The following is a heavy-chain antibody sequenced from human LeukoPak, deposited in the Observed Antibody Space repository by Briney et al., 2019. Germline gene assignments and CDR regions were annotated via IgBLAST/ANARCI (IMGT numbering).Heavy chain of an antibody. D-gene: IGHD4-23*01. Sequence: PSETLSLTCTVSGGSISSYYWSWIRQPPGKGLEWIGYIYYSGSTNYNPSLESRVTISVDTSKNQFSLKLSSVTAADTAVYYCARLPTVVKYGMDVWGQGTTVTVSS. V-gene: IGHV4-59*08. CDR2: IYYSGST. CDR3: ARLPTVVKYGMDV. CDR1: GGSISSYY. J-gene: IGHJ6*02.